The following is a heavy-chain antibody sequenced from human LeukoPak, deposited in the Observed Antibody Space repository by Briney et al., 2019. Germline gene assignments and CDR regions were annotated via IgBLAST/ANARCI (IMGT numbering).Heavy chain of an antibody. Sequence: ASVKVSCKASGYTFTSYGISWVRQAPGQGLEWMGWISAYNGNTNYAQKLQGRVTMTTDTSTSTAYMELRSLRSDDTPVYYCARVGYCSGGSCLSIDYWGQGTLVTVSS. V-gene: IGHV1-18*01. CDR1: GYTFTSYG. D-gene: IGHD2-15*01. CDR2: ISAYNGNT. J-gene: IGHJ4*02. CDR3: ARVGYCSGGSCLSIDY.